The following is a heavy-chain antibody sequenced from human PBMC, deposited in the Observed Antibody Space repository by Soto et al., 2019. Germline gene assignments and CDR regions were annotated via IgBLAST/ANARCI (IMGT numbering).Heavy chain of an antibody. Sequence: PSETLSLTCTVSGGSISSGGYYWSWIRQHPGKGLEWIGYIYYSGSTYYNPSLKSRVTISVDTSKNQFSLKLSSVTAADTAVYYCARAVPAARVLDPWGQGTLVTVSS. D-gene: IGHD2-2*01. CDR1: GGSISSGGYY. V-gene: IGHV4-31*03. CDR3: ARAVPAARVLDP. CDR2: IYYSGST. J-gene: IGHJ5*02.